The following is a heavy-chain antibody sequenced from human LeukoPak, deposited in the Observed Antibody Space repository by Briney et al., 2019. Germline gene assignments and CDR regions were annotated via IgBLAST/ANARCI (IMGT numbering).Heavy chain of an antibody. J-gene: IGHJ6*02. V-gene: IGHV3-43*02. Sequence: GGSLRLSCAASGFTFDDYAMHWVRQAPGKGLEWVSLISRDGGSTYNADSVKGRFTISRDNSKNSLYLQMNSLRTEDTALYYCAKDIGYCSGGSCYSRYYYGMDVWGQGTTVTVSS. CDR1: GFTFDDYA. CDR2: ISRDGGST. CDR3: AKDIGYCSGGSCYSRYYYGMDV. D-gene: IGHD2-15*01.